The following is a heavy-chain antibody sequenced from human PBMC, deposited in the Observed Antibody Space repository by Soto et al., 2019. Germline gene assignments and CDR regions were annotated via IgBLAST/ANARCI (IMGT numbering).Heavy chain of an antibody. CDR3: AREPLCSTGDYGDY. CDR1: GFTFSSYG. CDR2: IWYDGSNK. Sequence: QVQLVESGGGVVQPGRSLRLSCAASGFTFSSYGMHWVRQAPGKGLEWVAVIWYDGSNKYYADSVKGRFTISRDNSKNTLYLQMNSLIAEDTAVYYGAREPLCSTGDYGDYWGQGTLVTVSS. D-gene: IGHD3-16*01. J-gene: IGHJ4*02. V-gene: IGHV3-33*01.